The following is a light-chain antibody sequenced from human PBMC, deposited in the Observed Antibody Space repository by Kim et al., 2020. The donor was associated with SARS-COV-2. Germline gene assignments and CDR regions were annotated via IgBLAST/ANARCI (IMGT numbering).Light chain of an antibody. CDR2: DVS. J-gene: IGLJ2*01. CDR3: SSYTSSNTVI. CDR1: SSDIGGYNY. Sequence: GQSITISCTRTSSDIGGYNYVSWYQQHPGTAPKLMIYDVSTRPSGVSNRFSGSKSGNTASLAISGLQAEDEADYYCSSYTSSNTVIFGGGTQLTVL. V-gene: IGLV2-14*03.